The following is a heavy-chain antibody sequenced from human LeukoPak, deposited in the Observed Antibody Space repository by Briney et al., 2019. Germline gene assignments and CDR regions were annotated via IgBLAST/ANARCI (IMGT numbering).Heavy chain of an antibody. J-gene: IGHJ4*02. CDR2: ISANGGST. V-gene: IGHV3-23*01. CDR3: AKSSVGQWLIYYFDY. Sequence: GGSLRLSCAASGFTFSNYAMSWVRQAPGKGLEWVSAISANGGSTYYADSVKGRFTISRDNSKNTLYLQMNSLRAEDTAVYYCAKSSVGQWLIYYFDYWGQGTQVTVSA. CDR1: GFTFSNYA. D-gene: IGHD3-22*01.